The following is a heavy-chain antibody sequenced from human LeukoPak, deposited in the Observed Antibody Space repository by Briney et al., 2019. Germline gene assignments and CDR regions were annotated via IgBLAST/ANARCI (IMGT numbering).Heavy chain of an antibody. CDR3: ASMIVATKYYFDY. D-gene: IGHD5-12*01. J-gene: IGHJ4*02. V-gene: IGHV3-21*01. CDR1: GXTFSSYS. Sequence: LRLSCAASGXTFSSYSMNWVRQAPGKGLEWVSSISSSSSYIYYADSVKGRFTISRDNAKNSLYLQMNSLRAEDTAVYYCASMIVATKYYFDYWGQGTLVTVSS. CDR2: ISSSSSYI.